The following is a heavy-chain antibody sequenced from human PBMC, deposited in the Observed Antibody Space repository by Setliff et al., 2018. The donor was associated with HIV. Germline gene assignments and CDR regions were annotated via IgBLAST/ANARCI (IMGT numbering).Heavy chain of an antibody. D-gene: IGHD1-26*01. V-gene: IGHV1-69*05. CDR3: ATEGAGGSYQRASALDL. CDR2: MMTIFSTT. CDR1: AGSYSIFA. Sequence: SVKVSCKSSAGSYSIFAINWVRQAPGQGLEWMGGMMTIFSTTNYARKFQGRVAITTDESTGTAYMELSNLRSEDTAVYYCATEGAGGSYQRASALDLWGQGTMVTVSS. J-gene: IGHJ3*01.